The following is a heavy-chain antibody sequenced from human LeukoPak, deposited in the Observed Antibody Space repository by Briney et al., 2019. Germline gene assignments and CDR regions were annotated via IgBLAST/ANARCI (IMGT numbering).Heavy chain of an antibody. D-gene: IGHD2-2*01. Sequence: GGSLRLSCAASGFTFSSYAMHWVRQAPGKGLEWVAIILYDGSNKYYADSVKGRFTISRDNSKNTLYLQMNSLRAEDTAVYYCARDKGLVPAAAIYYYYYGMDVWGQGTTVTVSS. V-gene: IGHV3-30-3*01. J-gene: IGHJ6*02. CDR3: ARDKGLVPAAAIYYYYYGMDV. CDR1: GFTFSSYA. CDR2: ILYDGSNK.